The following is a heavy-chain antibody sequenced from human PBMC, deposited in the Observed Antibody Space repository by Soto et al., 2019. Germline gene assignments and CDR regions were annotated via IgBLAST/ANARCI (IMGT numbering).Heavy chain of an antibody. D-gene: IGHD3-9*01. V-gene: IGHV1-3*01. CDR2: INAGNGNT. CDR1: RYTFASYA. J-gene: IGHJ4*02. Sequence: ASVKASWKASRYTFASYAMQWVRQAPEQRLEWMGWINAGNGNTKYSKKFQGRVPITRDTSASTAYMELSSLRSEDTAVYYCARDPRYYDILTGYDPARSLDYWGQGTLVTLSS. CDR3: ARDPRYYDILTGYDPARSLDY.